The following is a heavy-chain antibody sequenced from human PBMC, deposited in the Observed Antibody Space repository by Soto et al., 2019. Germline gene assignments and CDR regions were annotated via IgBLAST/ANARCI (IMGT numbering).Heavy chain of an antibody. CDR1: GGSFSGYY. J-gene: IGHJ6*02. V-gene: IGHV4-34*01. D-gene: IGHD6-13*01. CDR3: SRGGIAAAGTYYYGMDV. Sequence: SSETLSLTCAVYGGSFSGYYWSWIRQPPGKGLERIGEINHSGSTNYNPSLKSRVTISVDTSKNQFSLKLSSVTAADTVLYYCSRGGIAAAGTYYYGMDVWGQGTTVTVSS. CDR2: INHSGST.